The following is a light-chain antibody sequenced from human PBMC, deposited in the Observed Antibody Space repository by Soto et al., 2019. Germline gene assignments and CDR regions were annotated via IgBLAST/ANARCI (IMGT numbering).Light chain of an antibody. V-gene: IGKV1-9*01. J-gene: IGKJ4*01. CDR2: AAS. CDR1: QRISNY. Sequence: DIQMTQSPSSLSASVGDRVTITCRASQRISNYLNWYQQKPGKAPKLLIYAASTLQSGVPSRFSGSGSGTEFTLTISSLQPEDFATYYCQQLNSYPLTFGGGTKVDIK. CDR3: QQLNSYPLT.